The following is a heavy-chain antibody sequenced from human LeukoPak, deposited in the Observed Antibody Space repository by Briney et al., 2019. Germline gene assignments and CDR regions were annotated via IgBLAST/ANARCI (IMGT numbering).Heavy chain of an antibody. CDR3: AREGYNYYYYGMDV. Sequence: GASVKVSCKASGYTFTSYDINWVRQATGQGLEWMGWMNPNSGNTGYAQRFQGRVTMTRNTSISTAYMELSSLRSEDTAVYYCAREGYNYYYYGMDVWGQGTTVAVSS. CDR1: GYTFTSYD. J-gene: IGHJ6*02. CDR2: MNPNSGNT. D-gene: IGHD5-18*01. V-gene: IGHV1-8*01.